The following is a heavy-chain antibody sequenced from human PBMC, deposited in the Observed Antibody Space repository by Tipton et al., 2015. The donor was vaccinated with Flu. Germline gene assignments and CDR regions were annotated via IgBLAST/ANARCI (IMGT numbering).Heavy chain of an antibody. D-gene: IGHD3-22*01. V-gene: IGHV4-38-2*01. J-gene: IGHJ4*02. CDR1: GYPISSGYY. Sequence: TLSLTCAVSGYPISSGYYWGWIRQPPGKGLEWIGSIYHSGSTYYNPSLKSRVTISVDTSKNQFSLKLSSVTAADTAVYYCARVTSSGYYAHFDYWGQGTLVTVSS. CDR2: IYHSGST. CDR3: ARVTSSGYYAHFDY.